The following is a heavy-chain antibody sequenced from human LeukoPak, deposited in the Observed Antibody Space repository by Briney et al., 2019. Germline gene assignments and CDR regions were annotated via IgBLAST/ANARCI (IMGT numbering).Heavy chain of an antibody. CDR3: ARDRGPGSSSSLTNWFDP. D-gene: IGHD6-6*01. Sequence: GGSLRLSCAASGFTFSDNYMSWIRQAPGKGLEWVSYISSSGSTIYYADSVKGRFTISRDNAKNSLYLQMNSLRAEDTAVYYCARDRGPGSSSSLTNWFDPWGQGTLVTVSS. V-gene: IGHV3-11*04. J-gene: IGHJ5*02. CDR1: GFTFSDNY. CDR2: ISSSGSTI.